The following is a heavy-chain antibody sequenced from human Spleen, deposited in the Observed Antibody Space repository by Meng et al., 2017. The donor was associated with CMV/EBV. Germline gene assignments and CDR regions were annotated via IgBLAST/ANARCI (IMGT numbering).Heavy chain of an antibody. CDR1: GVTLISYW. CDR3: ALEGSYYNVIDY. V-gene: IGHV3-74*01. Sequence: AASGVTLISYWMHWVRQAPGKGLVWVSRINSDGSSTRYADSVKGRFTISRDNAKNTLYLQMNSLRAEDTAVYYCALEGSYYNVIDYWGQGTLVTVSS. CDR2: INSDGSST. D-gene: IGHD3-10*01. J-gene: IGHJ4*02.